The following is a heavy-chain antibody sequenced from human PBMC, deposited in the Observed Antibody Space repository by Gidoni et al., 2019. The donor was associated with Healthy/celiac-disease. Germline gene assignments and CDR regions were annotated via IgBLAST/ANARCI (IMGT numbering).Heavy chain of an antibody. D-gene: IGHD3-10*01. V-gene: IGHV4-34*01. CDR2: INHSGST. J-gene: IGHJ4*02. CDR1: GGSFRGYY. CDR3: ARGVGGNYYGSGSYYHY. Sequence: QVQLQPWGAGLLKPSETLSLTCAVYGGSFRGYYWSWIRQPPGKGLEWIGEINHSGSTNYNPSLKSRVTISVDTSKNQFSLKLSSVTAADTAVYYCARGVGGNYYGSGSYYHYWGQGTLVTVSS.